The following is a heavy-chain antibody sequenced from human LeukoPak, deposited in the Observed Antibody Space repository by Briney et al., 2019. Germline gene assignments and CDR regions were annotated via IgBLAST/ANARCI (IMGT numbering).Heavy chain of an antibody. CDR1: GYTFTGYY. V-gene: IGHV1-2*02. Sequence: ASVKVSCKASGYTFTGYYMHWVRQAPGQGLEWMGWINPNSGGTNYAQKFQGRVTMTRDTSISTAYMELSRLRSDDKAVYYCARGHYYYYGMDVWGQGTTVTVSS. J-gene: IGHJ6*02. CDR3: ARGHYYYYGMDV. CDR2: INPNSGGT.